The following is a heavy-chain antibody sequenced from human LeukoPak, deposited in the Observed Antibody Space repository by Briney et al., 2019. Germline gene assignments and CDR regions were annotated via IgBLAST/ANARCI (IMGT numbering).Heavy chain of an antibody. Sequence: GGSLRLSCAASGFTFSSYTMSWVRQAPGKGLEWVSAISGSGGSTYYADSVKGRFTISRDNSKNTLYLQMNSLRAEDTAVYYCAKDKWDIVVVPAAGYWGQGTLVTVSS. J-gene: IGHJ4*02. CDR1: GFTFSSYT. D-gene: IGHD2-2*01. V-gene: IGHV3-23*01. CDR2: ISGSGGST. CDR3: AKDKWDIVVVPAAGY.